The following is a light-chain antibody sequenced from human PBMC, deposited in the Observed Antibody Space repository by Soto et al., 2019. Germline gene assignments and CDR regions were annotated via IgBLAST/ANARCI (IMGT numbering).Light chain of an antibody. CDR1: QSLSSR. Sequence: DIQMTQSPSSLSASVGDRVTITCRASQSLSSRLTWYQQKPGEAPKLLIYETSSLQSGVTSRFNGSGSETDFTLTINGLQPEDFATYHCQQSFSPPYTFGQGTKLEIK. V-gene: IGKV1-39*01. CDR3: QQSFSPPYT. J-gene: IGKJ2*01. CDR2: ETS.